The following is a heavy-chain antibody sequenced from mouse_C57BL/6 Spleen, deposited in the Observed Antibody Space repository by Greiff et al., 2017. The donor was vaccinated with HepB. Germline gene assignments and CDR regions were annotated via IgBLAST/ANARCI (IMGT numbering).Heavy chain of an antibody. Sequence: QVQLQQSGPELVQPGASVQISCTASGYAFSSSWMNWVKQRPGKGLEWIGRIYPGDGDTNYNGQFKGKATLPADKSSSTAYMQLSSLTSEDSAVYFWARLGTTVVRDFEVWGTGTTVNVSS. CDR2: IYPGDGDT. D-gene: IGHD1-1*01. V-gene: IGHV1-82*01. J-gene: IGHJ1*03. CDR1: GYAFSSSW. CDR3: ARLGTTVVRDFEV.